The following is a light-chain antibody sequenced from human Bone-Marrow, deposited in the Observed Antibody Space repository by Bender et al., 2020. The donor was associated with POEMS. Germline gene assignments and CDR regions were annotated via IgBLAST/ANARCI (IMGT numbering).Light chain of an antibody. Sequence: SYEVTQPPSVSVSPGQTASITCSGDDLGDKYVAWYQQKPGQSPVLVIYQDTKRPSGIPERFSGSNSGNTATLTISGTQAMDEDDYYCQAWDTYSVILGGETKMTVL. CDR3: QAWDTYSVI. CDR2: QDT. CDR1: DLGDKY. J-gene: IGLJ2*01. V-gene: IGLV3-1*01.